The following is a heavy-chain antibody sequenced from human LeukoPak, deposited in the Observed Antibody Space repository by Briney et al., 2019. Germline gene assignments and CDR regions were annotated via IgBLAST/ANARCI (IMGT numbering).Heavy chain of an antibody. V-gene: IGHV4-4*07. CDR2: IYTSGST. D-gene: IGHD2-2*02. CDR1: GGSLSSYY. Sequence: KPSETLSLTCTVSGGSLSSYYWSWIRQPARKGLEWIGRIYTSGSTNYNPSLKSRVTMSVDTSKNQFSLKLSSVTAADTAVYYCARVKGYCSSTSCYSYYYYMDVWGKGTTVTVSS. J-gene: IGHJ6*03. CDR3: ARVKGYCSSTSCYSYYYYMDV.